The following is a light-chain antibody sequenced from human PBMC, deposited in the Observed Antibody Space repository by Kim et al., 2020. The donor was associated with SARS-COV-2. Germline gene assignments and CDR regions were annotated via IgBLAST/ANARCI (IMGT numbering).Light chain of an antibody. CDR1: QGLRSA. J-gene: IGKJ4*01. CDR2: DAS. CDR3: QQFSIYPLT. Sequence: AIQLTQSPSSLSASVGDRVTITCRASQGLRSALAWYQQKPGKAPKLLIYDASTLEIGVPSRFSGSESGTDFTLTISSLQPEDFATYFCQQFSIYPLTFGGGTKVDIK. V-gene: IGKV1-13*02.